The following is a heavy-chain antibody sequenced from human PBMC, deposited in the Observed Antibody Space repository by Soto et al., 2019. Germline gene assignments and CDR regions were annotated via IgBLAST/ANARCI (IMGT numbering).Heavy chain of an antibody. J-gene: IGHJ4*02. CDR2: IWTSGST. Sequence: QVQLQESGPGLVKPSETLSLTCNVSGDSMRKYYWSWVRQPAGKGLEWIGRIWTSGSTNYNPSRKGRVTMSIDTSNTHFSLYLKSVTAADTAVYYCARTVGAAYYFDFWGQGVMVTVSS. V-gene: IGHV4-4*07. D-gene: IGHD3-16*01. CDR1: GDSMRKYY. CDR3: ARTVGAAYYFDF.